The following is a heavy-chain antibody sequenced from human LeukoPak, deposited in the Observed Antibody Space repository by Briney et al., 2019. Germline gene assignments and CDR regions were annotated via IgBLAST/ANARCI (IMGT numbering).Heavy chain of an antibody. D-gene: IGHD5-24*01. CDR2: MNPNSGNT. J-gene: IGHJ4*02. CDR3: ARGERRDGYIDY. V-gene: IGHV1-8*01. Sequence: ASVKVSCKASGYTFTSYDINWVRQATGQGLEWMGWMNPNSGNTGYAQKFQGRVTMTRNTSISTAYMELSSPRSEDTAVYYCARGERRDGYIDYWGQGTLVTVSS. CDR1: GYTFTSYD.